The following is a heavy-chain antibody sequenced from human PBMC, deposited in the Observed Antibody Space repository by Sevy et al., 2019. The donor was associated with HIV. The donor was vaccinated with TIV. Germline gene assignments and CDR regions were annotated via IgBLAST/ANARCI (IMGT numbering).Heavy chain of an antibody. CDR3: TTDTGISDYDFWSGRDDTFDN. CDR1: GFTFSNAW. CDR2: IKSKTDGGTT. Sequence: GRSLRLSCAASGFTFSNAWMSWVRQAPGKGLEWVGRIKSKTDGGTTDYAAPVKGRFTISTDESKNQLYLQMNSLKTEDTAVYYCTTDTGISDYDFWSGRDDTFDNWGQGTMVTVSS. V-gene: IGHV3-15*01. J-gene: IGHJ3*02. D-gene: IGHD3-3*01.